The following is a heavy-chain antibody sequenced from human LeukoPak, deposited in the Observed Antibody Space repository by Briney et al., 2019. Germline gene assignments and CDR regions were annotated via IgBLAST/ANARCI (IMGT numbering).Heavy chain of an antibody. J-gene: IGHJ4*02. CDR3: AREGYYYDSSGYSSYYFDY. Sequence: SETLSLTCTVSGGSISSGDYYWSWIRQPPGKGLEWVGYIYYSGSTYYNPSLKSRVTISVDTSKNQFSLKLSSVTAADTAVYYCAREGYYYDSSGYSSYYFDYWGQGTLVTVSS. CDR1: GGSISSGDYY. CDR2: IYYSGST. D-gene: IGHD3-22*01. V-gene: IGHV4-30-4*01.